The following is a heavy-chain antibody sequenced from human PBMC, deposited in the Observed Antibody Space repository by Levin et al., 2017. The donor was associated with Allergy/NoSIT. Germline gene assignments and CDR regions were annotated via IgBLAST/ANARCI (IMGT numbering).Heavy chain of an antibody. CDR3: ARQNCSGGSCFSGNWFDP. Sequence: RGESLKISCKGSGYTFTNYWIGWVRQMPGKGLEWMGIIYPGDSDTRYSPSFQGQVTISADRSISTAYLQWSSLKASDTAMYYCARQNCSGGSCFSGNWFDPWGQGTLVTVSS. J-gene: IGHJ5*02. V-gene: IGHV5-51*01. CDR1: GYTFTNYW. CDR2: IYPGDSDT. D-gene: IGHD2-15*01.